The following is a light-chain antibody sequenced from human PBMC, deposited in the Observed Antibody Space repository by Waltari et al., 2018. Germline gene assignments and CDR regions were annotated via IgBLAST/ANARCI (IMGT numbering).Light chain of an antibody. CDR1: RSISTW. J-gene: IGKJ1*01. V-gene: IGKV1-5*03. CDR2: LES. Sequence: DIQMTQSPSTLSASVGDRVTITCRASRSISTWLAWYQQKPGKAPKLLIYLESSLESGVPSRFSGSGSGTEFTLTITSLQTDDFGTYYCQQYNNYPYTFGQGTKVDVK. CDR3: QQYNNYPYT.